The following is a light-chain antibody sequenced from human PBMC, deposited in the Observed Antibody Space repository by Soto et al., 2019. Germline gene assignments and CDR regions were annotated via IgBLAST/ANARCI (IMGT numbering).Light chain of an antibody. CDR2: GVS. V-gene: IGKV3-20*01. Sequence: EIVLTQSPGTLSLSPGERAILSCRASQSVTSTYLAWYQQKPGQAPRLLIYGVSSRATGIPDRFSGSGSGTDFALTISRLESEDFAVYFCQQYGNFPWTFGQGTKV. CDR1: QSVTSTY. CDR3: QQYGNFPWT. J-gene: IGKJ1*01.